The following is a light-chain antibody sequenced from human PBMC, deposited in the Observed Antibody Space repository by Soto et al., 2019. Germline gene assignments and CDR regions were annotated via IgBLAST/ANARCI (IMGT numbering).Light chain of an antibody. V-gene: IGKV3-15*01. J-gene: IGKJ2*01. CDR3: QHYNNWPPYT. Sequence: EIVMTQSPATLSVSPGERATLFCRASQSVSSNLAWYQQKPGQAPRLLIYGASIRATGIPARFSGSGSGTEFTLTISSLQSEDFAVYYCQHYNNWPPYTFGHGTKLEIK. CDR1: QSVSSN. CDR2: GAS.